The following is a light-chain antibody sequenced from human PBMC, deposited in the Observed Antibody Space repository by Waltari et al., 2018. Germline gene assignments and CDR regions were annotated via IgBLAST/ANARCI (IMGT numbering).Light chain of an antibody. CDR2: GNS. CDR1: SSNIGHNY. CDR3: GTWDSSLSGAV. J-gene: IGLJ7*01. V-gene: IGLV1-51*02. Sequence: QSVLTQPPSVSAAPGQRVTISCSGGSSNIGHNYVSWYRQFPGTAPKLPIYGNSERPSGIPGRFSGSKSGTSATLDITGLQAGDEADYYCGTWDSSLSGAVFGGGTHLTVL.